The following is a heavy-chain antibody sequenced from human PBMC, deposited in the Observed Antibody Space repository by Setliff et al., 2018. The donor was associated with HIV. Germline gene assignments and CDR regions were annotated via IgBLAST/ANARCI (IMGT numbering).Heavy chain of an antibody. Sequence: SETLSLTCAVSGGSISSSNWWSWVRQPPGKGLEWIGEIYHTGSSNYNPSLKSRVTISVDKSKNQFSLKLSSVTAADTAVYYCATYADRESNRFDPWGQGILVTVSS. CDR2: IYHTGSS. J-gene: IGHJ5*02. V-gene: IGHV4-4*02. CDR1: GGSISSSNW. CDR3: ATYADRESNRFDP. D-gene: IGHD3-10*01.